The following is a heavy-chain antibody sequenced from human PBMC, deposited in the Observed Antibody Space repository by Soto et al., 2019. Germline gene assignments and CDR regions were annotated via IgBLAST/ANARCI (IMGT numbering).Heavy chain of an antibody. CDR3: ARKGAAGGKSHDAFDI. J-gene: IGHJ3*02. CDR2: IYYSGST. CDR1: GGSIRSYY. V-gene: IGHV4-59*12. Sequence: PSETLSLTCTVSGGSIRSYYWSWILQPPGKGLEWIGNIYYSGSTNYNPSLKSRVTISVDTSKNQFSLKLTSVTAADTAVYYCARKGAAGGKSHDAFDIWCQATVVTVSS. D-gene: IGHD1-26*01.